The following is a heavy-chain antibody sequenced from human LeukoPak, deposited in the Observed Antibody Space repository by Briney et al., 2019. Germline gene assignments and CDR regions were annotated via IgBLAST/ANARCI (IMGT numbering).Heavy chain of an antibody. CDR2: INHSGST. V-gene: IGHV4-34*01. CDR1: GGSFSGYY. CDR3: ARDPLWFGELYGMDV. Sequence: SETLSLTCAVYGGSFSGYYWSWSRQPPGKGLEWIGEINHSGSTNYNPSLKSRVTISVDTSKNQFSLKLSSVTAADTAVYYCARDPLWFGELYGMDVWGQGTTVTVSS. D-gene: IGHD3-10*01. J-gene: IGHJ6*02.